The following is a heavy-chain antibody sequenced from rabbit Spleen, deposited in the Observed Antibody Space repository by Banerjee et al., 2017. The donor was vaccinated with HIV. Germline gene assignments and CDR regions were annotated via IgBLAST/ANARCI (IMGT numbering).Heavy chain of an antibody. V-gene: IGHV1S45*01. Sequence: QEQLVESGGDLVKPGASLTLTCIASGVSFSGNSYMCWVRQAPGKGLEWIACIDIGSSAFTYFASWAKGRFTISKTSSTTVTLQMTSLTAADTATYFCARDTSSSFSSYGMDLWGPGHPRHRL. CDR2: IDIGSSAFT. CDR3: ARDTSSSFSSYGMDL. J-gene: IGHJ6*01. D-gene: IGHD1-1*01. CDR1: GVSFSGNSY.